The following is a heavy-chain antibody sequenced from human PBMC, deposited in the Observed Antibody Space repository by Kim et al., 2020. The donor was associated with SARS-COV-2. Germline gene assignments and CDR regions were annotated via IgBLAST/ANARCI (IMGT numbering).Heavy chain of an antibody. Sequence: GGSLRLSCAASGFTVSSNYMSWVRQAPGKGLEWVSVIYSGGSTYYADSLKGRFTISRDNSKNTLYFQMNSLRAADTAVYYFSRVTVTFWSGYSHRKQYY. J-gene: IGHJ6*01. CDR2: IYSGGST. D-gene: IGHD3-3*01. CDR1: GFTVSSNY. V-gene: IGHV3-66*01. CDR3: SRVTVTFWSGYSHRKQYY.